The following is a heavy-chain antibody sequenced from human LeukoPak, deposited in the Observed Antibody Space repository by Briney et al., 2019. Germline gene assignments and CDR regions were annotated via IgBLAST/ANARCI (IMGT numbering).Heavy chain of an antibody. V-gene: IGHV4-59*06. Sequence: SETLSLTCTVSGGSISSYYWSWIRQPPGKGLEWIGYIYYSGSTYYNPSLKSRVTISVDTSKNQFSLKLSSVTAADTAVYYCAGSGPALDYWGQGTLVTVSS. D-gene: IGHD2-2*01. CDR1: GGSISSYY. CDR3: AGSGPALDY. CDR2: IYYSGST. J-gene: IGHJ4*02.